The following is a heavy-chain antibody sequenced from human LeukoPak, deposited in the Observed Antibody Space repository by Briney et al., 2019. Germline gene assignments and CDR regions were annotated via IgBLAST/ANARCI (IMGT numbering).Heavy chain of an antibody. D-gene: IGHD6-13*01. Sequence: GGSLRLSCAVSGFTFSSYGMSWVRQAPGKGLEWVSTISVNAESTYYAASVKGRFTISRDNSKKTLYLQMNSLRVEDTAVYYCAKERLAAAVHFDYWGQGTLVTVSS. CDR2: ISVNAEST. V-gene: IGHV3-23*01. J-gene: IGHJ4*02. CDR3: AKERLAAAVHFDY. CDR1: GFTFSSYG.